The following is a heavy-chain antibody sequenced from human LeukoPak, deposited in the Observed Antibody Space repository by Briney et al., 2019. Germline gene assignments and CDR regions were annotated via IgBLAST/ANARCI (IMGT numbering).Heavy chain of an antibody. J-gene: IGHJ6*02. V-gene: IGHV3-7*01. Sequence: GGSLRLSCAASGITFSSYAMSWVRQAPGKGLEWVANIKEDGSEKNYVDSVKGRFTISRDNAKNSLYLQMNSLRAEDTAVYYCARDGVVVVAATYDGLDVWGQGTTVTVSS. D-gene: IGHD2-15*01. CDR3: ARDGVVVVAATYDGLDV. CDR1: GITFSSYA. CDR2: IKEDGSEK.